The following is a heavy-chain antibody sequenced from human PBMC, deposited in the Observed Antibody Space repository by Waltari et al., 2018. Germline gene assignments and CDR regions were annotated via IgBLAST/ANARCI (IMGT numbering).Heavy chain of an antibody. Sequence: QVQLQESGPGLVKPSQTLSLTCTVSGGSISSGSYYWSWIRQPAGKGLEWMGRIYTSGRTNYNPTLKSRVTISVDTSKNQLSLKLGSGTAADTAVYYCARDGGVGITGTSQSVFPYYYYYYMDVWGKGTTVTVSS. V-gene: IGHV4-61*02. CDR2: IYTSGRT. J-gene: IGHJ6*03. CDR3: ARDGGVGITGTSQSVFPYYYYYYMDV. CDR1: GGSISSGSYY. D-gene: IGHD1-20*01.